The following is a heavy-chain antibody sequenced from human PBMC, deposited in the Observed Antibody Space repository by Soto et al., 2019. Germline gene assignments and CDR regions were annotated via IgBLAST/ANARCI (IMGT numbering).Heavy chain of an antibody. J-gene: IGHJ5*02. CDR1: GYTFSNYG. CDR2: ISLYSDGT. CDR3: ARVVPGAEAWFGP. V-gene: IGHV1-18*01. Sequence: ASVKVSCTTSGYTFSNYGITLVRQAPGQPLEWLGWISLYSDGTSYAQKFRGRVSMTTDTSTTTAYMELRSLRSDDTAVYYCARVVPGAEAWFGPWGQGTLVTVSS.